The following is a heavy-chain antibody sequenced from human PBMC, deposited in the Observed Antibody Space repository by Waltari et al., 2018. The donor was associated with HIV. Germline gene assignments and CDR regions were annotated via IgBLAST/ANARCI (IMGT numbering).Heavy chain of an antibody. Sequence: EVQLVESGGGLVKPGGSLRLSCVVSGFPFNTFSMKWVRQAPGKGCGWVSSMSSPIVFINYADSVKGRFTISRDNGKNSLYLQINNLRVEDTAVYYCASEDFWSGPHNWGQGTLVTVSS. J-gene: IGHJ4*02. CDR3: ASEDFWSGPHN. CDR2: MSSPIVFI. V-gene: IGHV3-21*01. D-gene: IGHD3-3*01. CDR1: GFPFNTFS.